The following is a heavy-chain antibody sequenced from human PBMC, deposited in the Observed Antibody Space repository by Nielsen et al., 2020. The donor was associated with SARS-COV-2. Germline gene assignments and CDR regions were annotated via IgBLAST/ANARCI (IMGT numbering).Heavy chain of an antibody. CDR1: GFTFSSYW. V-gene: IGHV3-7*03. Sequence: GESLKISCAASGFTFSSYWMNWVRQAPGKGLEWVANIKQDGSEKYYGDSVKGRFTISRDNAKNSLYLQMNSLRAEDTALYYCAKVSEYGSGTDYWGQGTLVTVSS. J-gene: IGHJ4*02. CDR3: AKVSEYGSGTDY. D-gene: IGHD3-10*01. CDR2: IKQDGSEK.